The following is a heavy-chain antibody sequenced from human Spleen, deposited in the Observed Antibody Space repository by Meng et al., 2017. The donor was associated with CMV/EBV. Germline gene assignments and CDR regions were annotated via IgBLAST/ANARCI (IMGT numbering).Heavy chain of an antibody. V-gene: IGHV4-30-4*08. CDR1: GGSFSGYY. Sequence: SQTLSLTCAVYGGSFSGYYWSWIRQPPGKGLEWIGYIYYSGSTYYNPSLKSRVTISVDTSKNQFSLKLSSVTAADTAVYYCARVALTYCGGDCVGRQDYWGQGTLVTVSS. J-gene: IGHJ4*02. CDR2: IYYSGST. CDR3: ARVALTYCGGDCVGRQDY. D-gene: IGHD2-21*01.